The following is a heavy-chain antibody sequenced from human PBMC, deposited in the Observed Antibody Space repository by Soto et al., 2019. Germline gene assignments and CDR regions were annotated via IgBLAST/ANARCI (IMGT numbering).Heavy chain of an antibody. CDR1: GGTFSSYA. D-gene: IGHD2-15*01. CDR2: IIPIFGTA. J-gene: IGHJ6*02. CDR3: ASMYCSGGSCYGESSGMDV. Sequence: SVKVSCKASGGTFSSYAISWVRQAPGQGLEWMGGIIPIFGTANYAQKFQGRVTITADESTSTAYMELSSLRSEDTAVYYCASMYCSGGSCYGESSGMDVWGQGTTVTVSS. V-gene: IGHV1-69*13.